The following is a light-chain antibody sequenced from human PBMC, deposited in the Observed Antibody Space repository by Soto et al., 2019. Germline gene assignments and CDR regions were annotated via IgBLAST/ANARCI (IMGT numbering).Light chain of an antibody. Sequence: QMRQTPYSLSSAVGDRVTMTCLASQSISTWLAWYQQKPGKAPKLLIYDASSLESGVPSRFSGSGSGTEFTLTISSLRPDYFASCYCQQYNGYAGTFGQGTKVDIK. V-gene: IGKV1-5*01. CDR1: QSISTW. J-gene: IGKJ1*01. CDR3: QQYNGYAGT. CDR2: DAS.